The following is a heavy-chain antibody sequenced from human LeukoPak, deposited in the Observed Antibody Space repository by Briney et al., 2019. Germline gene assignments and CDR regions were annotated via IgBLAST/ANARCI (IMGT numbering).Heavy chain of an antibody. Sequence: GGSLRLSCAASGFTFSSYAMHWVRQAPGKGLEWVAVISYDGSNKYYADSVKGRFTISRDNSKNTLYLQMNSLRADDTAVYYCAKDRGNSGWYPEGLEYWGQGTLVTVSS. V-gene: IGHV3-30*04. CDR1: GFTFSSYA. CDR2: ISYDGSNK. J-gene: IGHJ4*02. D-gene: IGHD6-19*01. CDR3: AKDRGNSGWYPEGLEY.